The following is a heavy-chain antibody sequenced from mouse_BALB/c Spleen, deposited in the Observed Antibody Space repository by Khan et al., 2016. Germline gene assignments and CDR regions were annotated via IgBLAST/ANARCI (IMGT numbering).Heavy chain of an antibody. CDR2: ARNTANGFTA. CDR1: VFTFTDYY. Sequence: EVELVESGGGLVQPGGSLRLSCTTSVFTFTDYYMSWVRQTPGEALEWLGFARNTANGFTAEYSASVKGRFTISRDNSQSILYLQMNARRAEDSATYDCARDLNGECYWYLEVGGGATTVTVSS. V-gene: IGHV7-3*02. CDR3: ARDLNGECYWYLEV. D-gene: IGHD2-13*01. J-gene: IGHJ1*01.